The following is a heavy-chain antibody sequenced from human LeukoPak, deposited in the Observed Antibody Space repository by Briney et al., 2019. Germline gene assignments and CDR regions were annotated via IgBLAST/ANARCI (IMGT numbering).Heavy chain of an antibody. D-gene: IGHD3-10*01. CDR2: ISYDGSNK. CDR3: ARGRPYGNDY. J-gene: IGHJ4*02. V-gene: IGHV3-30-3*01. Sequence: PGRSLRLSCEASGFTFSSYAMHWVRQAPGKGLEWVAVISYDGSNKYYADSVKGRFTISRDNSKNTLYLQMNSLRVEDTAVYYCARGRPYGNDYWGQGTLVTVSS. CDR1: GFTFSSYA.